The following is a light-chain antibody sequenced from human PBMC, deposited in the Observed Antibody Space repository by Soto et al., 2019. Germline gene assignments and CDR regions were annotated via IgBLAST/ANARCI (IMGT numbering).Light chain of an antibody. CDR1: QSVSSN. V-gene: IGKV3-20*01. CDR3: QHYGGSPGT. J-gene: IGKJ1*01. Sequence: EIVMTQSPATLSVSPGERATLSCRASQSVSSNLAWYQQKPGQAPRLLIYGASSRATGIPDRFNGSGSGTDFTLTISRLEPEDFAMYYCQHYGGSPGTFGQGTKVDIK. CDR2: GAS.